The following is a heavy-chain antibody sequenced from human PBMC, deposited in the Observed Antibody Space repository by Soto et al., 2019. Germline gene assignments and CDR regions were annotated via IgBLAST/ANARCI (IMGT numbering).Heavy chain of an antibody. CDR1: GYSYANYG. CDR3: ARDNGDSSASLVDY. Sequence: QIHLAQSGPEVKKSGALVKVSCTSSGYSYANYGLSWVRQAPGQGLEWMGWISTYNGKTDYAQKFQDRVTLTIDTSTTTGYMEVRHLRFDDTAIYYCARDNGDSSASLVDYWGQGTLVTASS. D-gene: IGHD3-22*01. CDR2: ISTYNGKT. J-gene: IGHJ4*02. V-gene: IGHV1-18*01.